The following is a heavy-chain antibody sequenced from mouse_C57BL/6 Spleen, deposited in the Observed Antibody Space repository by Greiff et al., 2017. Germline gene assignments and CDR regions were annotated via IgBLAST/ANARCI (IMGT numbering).Heavy chain of an antibody. V-gene: IGHV1-52*01. J-gene: IGHJ4*01. CDR3: ARGQRDAMDY. CDR1: GYTFTSYW. CDR2: IDPSDSET. Sequence: VQLQQSGAELVRPGSSVKLSCKASGYTFTSYWMHWVKQRPIQGLEWIGNIDPSDSETHYNQKFKDKATLTVDKSSSTAYMQLSSLTSEDSAVYYCARGQRDAMDYWGQGTSVTVSS.